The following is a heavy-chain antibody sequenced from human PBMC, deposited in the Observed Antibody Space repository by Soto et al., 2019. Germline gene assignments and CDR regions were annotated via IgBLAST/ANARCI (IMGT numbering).Heavy chain of an antibody. V-gene: IGHV4-59*01. CDR3: ARDGNFGDDIHDYYGMDV. D-gene: IGHD4-17*01. Sequence: QVRLQESGPGLVKPSETLSLTCTVSNASISSYCWSWIRQPPGKRLEWIGYMAPSGSSKYNPSLAGRVTISVDTSNNQFSLKLTSVTAADTAVYYCARDGNFGDDIHDYYGMDVWGRGTTVTVSS. CDR1: NASISSYC. CDR2: MAPSGSS. J-gene: IGHJ6*02.